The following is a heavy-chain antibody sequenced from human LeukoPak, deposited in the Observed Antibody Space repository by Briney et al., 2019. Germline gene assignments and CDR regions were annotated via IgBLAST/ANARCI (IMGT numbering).Heavy chain of an antibody. Sequence: GGSLRLSCAASGFTFSSYSMNWVRQAPGKGLEWVSYISSSSSTIYYADSVKGRFTISRDNSKNTLYLQINSLRAEDTAVYYCAKGALPGYWGQGTLVTVSS. J-gene: IGHJ4*02. CDR2: ISSSSSTI. CDR1: GFTFSSYS. CDR3: AKGALPGY. V-gene: IGHV3-48*01.